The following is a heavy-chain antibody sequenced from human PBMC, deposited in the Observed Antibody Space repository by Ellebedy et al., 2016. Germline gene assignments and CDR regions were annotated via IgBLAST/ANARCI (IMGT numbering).Heavy chain of an antibody. Sequence: GESLKISXAASGFTVSSNYMSWVRQAPGKGLEWAASISDGGTTVYYTDSVKGRFTISRDNARDSLYLHMKSLRAEDTAVYYCARARIDSQDYYYGMDVWGQGTTVTVSS. V-gene: IGHV3-11*01. D-gene: IGHD2/OR15-2a*01. CDR3: ARARIDSQDYYYGMDV. CDR1: GFTVSSNY. CDR2: ISDGGTTV. J-gene: IGHJ6*02.